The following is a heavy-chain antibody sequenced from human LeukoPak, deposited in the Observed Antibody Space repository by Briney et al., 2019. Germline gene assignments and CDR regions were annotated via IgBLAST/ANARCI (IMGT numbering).Heavy chain of an antibody. CDR1: GFTFSSYA. Sequence: GGSLRLSCAASGFTFSSYAMSWVRQAPGKGLEWVSAISGSGGSTYYADSVKGRFTISRDNSKNTLYLQMNSLRAEDTAVYYCAKDSSSWSYYYYGMDVWGQGTLVTVSS. CDR3: AKDSSSWSYYYYGMDV. CDR2: ISGSGGST. V-gene: IGHV3-23*01. J-gene: IGHJ6*02. D-gene: IGHD6-13*01.